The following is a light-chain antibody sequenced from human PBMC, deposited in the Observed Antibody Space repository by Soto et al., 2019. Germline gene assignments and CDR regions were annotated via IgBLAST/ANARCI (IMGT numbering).Light chain of an antibody. Sequence: EIVMTHSPATLTVSPGEIATLSCRASQSAGTNLAWYQQKPGQAPRLLIHGAFTRATGIPARFSGSGSGTEFTLTISSLQSEDFAVFYCQQYNQWPITFGQGTRLEIK. CDR1: QSAGTN. CDR2: GAF. V-gene: IGKV3-15*01. J-gene: IGKJ5*01. CDR3: QQYNQWPIT.